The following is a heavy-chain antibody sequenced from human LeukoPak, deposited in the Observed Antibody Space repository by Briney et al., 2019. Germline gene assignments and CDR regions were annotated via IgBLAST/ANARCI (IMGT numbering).Heavy chain of an antibody. CDR3: ARDWGQRGVGATLAN. D-gene: IGHD1-26*01. CDR1: GFTFSSHA. J-gene: IGHJ4*02. Sequence: GGSLRLSCAASGFTFSSHAMVWVRQAPGKGLEWVSFISHDGSESFHTESVKGRFTISRDNFKNTVDLQVSGLKEEDTAVYYCARDWGQRGVGATLANWGQGTLVIVSS. CDR2: ISHDGSES. V-gene: IGHV3-30-3*01.